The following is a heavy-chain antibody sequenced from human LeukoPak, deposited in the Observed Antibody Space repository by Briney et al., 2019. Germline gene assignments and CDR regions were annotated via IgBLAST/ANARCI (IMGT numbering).Heavy chain of an antibody. Sequence: SETLSLTCAVSGGSISSGGYSWSWIRQPPGKGLEWIGYIYHSGSTYYNPSLKSRVTISVDRSKNQFSLKLSSVTAADTAVYYCAREDSSSWKGKGWLDPWGQGTLVTVSS. CDR1: GGSISSGGYS. D-gene: IGHD6-13*01. CDR2: IYHSGST. J-gene: IGHJ5*02. V-gene: IGHV4-30-2*01. CDR3: AREDSSSWKGKGWLDP.